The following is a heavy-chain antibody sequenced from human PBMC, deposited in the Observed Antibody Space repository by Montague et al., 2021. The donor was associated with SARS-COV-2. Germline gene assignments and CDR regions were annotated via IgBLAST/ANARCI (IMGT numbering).Heavy chain of an antibody. Sequence: SETLSLTCVVSDVSLSSSTWWSWVRQSPGKGLEWVGETYLSGFTQYNPSVKSRATIFVDTSKNQFSLQLSSVTAADTAVYYCARPQPYYDLLTGNPFDVWGQGTMVTVSS. CDR1: DVSLSSSTW. CDR3: ARPQPYYDLLTGNPFDV. V-gene: IGHV4-4*02. J-gene: IGHJ3*01. CDR2: TYLSGFT. D-gene: IGHD3-9*01.